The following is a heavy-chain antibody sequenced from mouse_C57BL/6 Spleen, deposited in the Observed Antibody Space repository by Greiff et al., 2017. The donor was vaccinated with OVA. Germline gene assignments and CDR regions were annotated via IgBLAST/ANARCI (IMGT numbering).Heavy chain of an antibody. J-gene: IGHJ2*01. CDR1: GYTFTSYW. V-gene: IGHV1-69*01. D-gene: IGHD1-1*01. Sequence: QVQLQQPGAELVMPGASVKLSCKASGYTFTSYWMHWVKQRPGQGLEWIGEIDPSDSYTNYNQKFKGKSTLTVDKSSSTAYMQLSSLTSEDSAVYYCARDHYGSSSHYFDYWGQGTTLTVSS. CDR2: IDPSDSYT. CDR3: ARDHYGSSSHYFDY.